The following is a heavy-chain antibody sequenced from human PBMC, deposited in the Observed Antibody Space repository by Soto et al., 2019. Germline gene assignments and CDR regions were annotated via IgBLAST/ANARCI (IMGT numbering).Heavy chain of an antibody. CDR1: GGTFSSYT. V-gene: IGHV1-69*02. CDR3: ARGGTYYDFWSGYRTGSYYYMDV. D-gene: IGHD3-3*01. Sequence: QVQLVQSGAEVKKPGSSVKVSCKASGGTFSSYTISWVRQAPGQGLEWMGRIIPILGIANYAQKFQGRVTITADKSPSTAYMELSSLRSEDTAVYYCARGGTYYDFWSGYRTGSYYYMDVWGKGTTVTVSS. CDR2: IIPILGIA. J-gene: IGHJ6*03.